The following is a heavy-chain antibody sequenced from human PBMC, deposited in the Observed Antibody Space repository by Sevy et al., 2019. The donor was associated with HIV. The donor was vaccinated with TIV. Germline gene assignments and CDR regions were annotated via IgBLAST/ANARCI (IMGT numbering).Heavy chain of an antibody. CDR1: GFDFSIYS. J-gene: IGHJ4*02. CDR3: AREGCTKPHDY. Sequence: GGSLRLSCAASGFDFSIYSMSWVRQAPGKGLEWVSTLSFGCGKINYADSVKGRLTMSRENSKGSVYLQMNNMGVEDTAVYYCAREGCTKPHDYWGQGTLVTVSS. V-gene: IGHV3-23*01. CDR2: LSFGCGKI. D-gene: IGHD2-8*01.